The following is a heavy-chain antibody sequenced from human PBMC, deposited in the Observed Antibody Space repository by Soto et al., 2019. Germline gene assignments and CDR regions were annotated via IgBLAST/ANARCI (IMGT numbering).Heavy chain of an antibody. CDR2: IIPIFGTA. D-gene: IGHD2-2*01. CDR1: GYTFTGYY. CDR3: ASGINIVLVPGAIDYYYGMDV. J-gene: IGHJ6*01. Sequence: GASVKVSCKASGYTFTGYYMHWVRQAPGQGLEWMGGIIPIFGTANYAQKFQGRVTITADESTSTAYMELSSLRSEDTAVYYCASGINIVLVPGAIDYYYGMDVWGEGTTFTGSS. V-gene: IGHV1-69*13.